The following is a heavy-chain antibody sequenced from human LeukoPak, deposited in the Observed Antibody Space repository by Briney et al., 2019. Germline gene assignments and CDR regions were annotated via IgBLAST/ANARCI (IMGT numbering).Heavy chain of an antibody. Sequence: SETLSLTCTVSGGSISNSNSYWGWFRQPPGKGLEWIGSIYYTGTTNYNPSLKSRVTISVDTSKNQLSLKLGSVTAADTAVYYCARRGYSSGWYDYWGQGTLVTVSS. V-gene: IGHV4-39*01. CDR3: ARRGYSSGWYDY. CDR2: IYYTGTT. D-gene: IGHD6-19*01. CDR1: GGSISNSNSY. J-gene: IGHJ4*02.